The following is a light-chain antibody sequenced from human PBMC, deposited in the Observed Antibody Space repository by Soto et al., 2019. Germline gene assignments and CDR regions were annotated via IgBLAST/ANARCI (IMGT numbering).Light chain of an antibody. CDR1: SSDVGAYDF. V-gene: IGLV2-14*03. J-gene: IGLJ1*01. CDR2: EVS. CDR3: SSDTSSSTRV. Sequence: QSALTQPASVSGSPGQSITISCTGTSSDVGAYDFVSWYQQHPDKAPKLMIYEVSNRPSGVSNRFSGSKSVNTATLTISGLQAEDEADYYCSSDTSSSTRVFGTGIKVTVL.